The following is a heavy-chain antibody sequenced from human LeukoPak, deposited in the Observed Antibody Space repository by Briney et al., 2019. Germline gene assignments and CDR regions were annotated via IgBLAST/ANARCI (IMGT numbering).Heavy chain of an antibody. J-gene: IGHJ4*02. D-gene: IGHD3-9*01. CDR2: INPSGGST. V-gene: IGHV1-46*01. CDR1: GYTFTSYY. Sequence: GASVKVSCKASGYTFTSYYMHWVRQAPGQGLEWMGIINPSGGSTSYAQKFQGRVTMTRDTSTSTVYMELSSLRSEDTAVYYCARDGSRYEAEPLYYFDYWGQGTLVTVSS. CDR3: ARDGSRYEAEPLYYFDY.